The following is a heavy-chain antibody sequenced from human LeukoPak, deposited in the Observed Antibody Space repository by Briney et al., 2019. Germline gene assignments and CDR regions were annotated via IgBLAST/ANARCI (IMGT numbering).Heavy chain of an antibody. CDR1: GFTFSDSY. V-gene: IGHV3-11*01. Sequence: GRSLRLSCAVSGFTFSDSYMSWIRQAPGKGLDWLACISSSSHVIYYADSVKGRFTISRDNAKNSLYLQLNSLRAEDTAVYYCARTCRNNYFDSWGQGTLVTVSS. CDR2: ISSSSHVI. D-gene: IGHD5/OR15-5a*01. CDR3: ARTCRNNYFDS. J-gene: IGHJ5*01.